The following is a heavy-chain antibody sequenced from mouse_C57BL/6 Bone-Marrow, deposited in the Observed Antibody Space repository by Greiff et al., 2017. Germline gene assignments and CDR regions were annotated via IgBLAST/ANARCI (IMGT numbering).Heavy chain of an antibody. Sequence: EVQLQQSGAELVKPGASVKLSCTASGFNIKDYYMHWVKQRPEQGLEWIGRIDPEDGETKYAANFQGKATLTADTSSNTAYLQLSSLTSEDTAVYYWARGGLSAYWGQGTLVTVSA. D-gene: IGHD2-2*01. J-gene: IGHJ3*01. CDR2: IDPEDGET. CDR3: ARGGLSAY. CDR1: GFNIKDYY. V-gene: IGHV14-2*01.